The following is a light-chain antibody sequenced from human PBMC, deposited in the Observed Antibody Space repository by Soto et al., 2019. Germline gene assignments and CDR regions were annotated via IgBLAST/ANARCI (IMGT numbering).Light chain of an antibody. J-gene: IGLJ1*01. V-gene: IGLV2-18*02. CDR1: SSDVGSYNR. CDR2: DVS. CDR3: CSYTTRTTYV. Sequence: QSVLTQPASVSGSPGQTITVSCTGTSSDVGSYNRVSWYQQPPGTSPKLRIYDVSNRPLGGPDRFFGSKSGNTASLTISGLQAEDEADYYCCSYTTRTTYVIGTGTKGTVL.